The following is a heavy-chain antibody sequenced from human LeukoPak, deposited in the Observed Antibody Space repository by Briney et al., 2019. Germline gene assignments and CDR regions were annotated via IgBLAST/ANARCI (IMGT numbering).Heavy chain of an antibody. Sequence: GGSLKLSCAASGFTFDDYAMHWVRQAPGKGLEWVSGISWNSGSIGYADSVKGRFTISRDNAKNSLYLQMNSLRAEDMALYYCAREAPYYYYMDVWGKGTTVTVSS. CDR3: AREAPYYYYMDV. V-gene: IGHV3-9*03. CDR2: ISWNSGSI. J-gene: IGHJ6*03. CDR1: GFTFDDYA.